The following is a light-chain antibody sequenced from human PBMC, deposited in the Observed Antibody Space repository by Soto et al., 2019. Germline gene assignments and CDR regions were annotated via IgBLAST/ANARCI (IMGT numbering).Light chain of an antibody. CDR2: GTS. Sequence: EIVLTQSPGTLSLSPGERATLSCRASQSVSSSYLAWYQQRPGQAPRLLIYGTSNRATGIPARFSGGGFGTEFTLTISSLQSEDFAVYYCQQYNNWWTFGQGTKVDIK. CDR3: QQYNNWWT. CDR1: QSVSSSY. J-gene: IGKJ1*01. V-gene: IGKV3D-15*01.